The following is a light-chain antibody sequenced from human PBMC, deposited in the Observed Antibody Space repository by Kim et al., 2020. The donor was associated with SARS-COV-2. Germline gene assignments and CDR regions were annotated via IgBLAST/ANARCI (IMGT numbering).Light chain of an antibody. CDR3: NSRDKSGDHVL. Sequence: SSELTRDPAVSVALGQTVTITCQGDSLRTYYASWYQQKPGQAPILVIYGKNNRPSGIPDRFSGSSSGNTASLTVTGAQAVDEADYYCNSRDKSGDHVLFGGGTQLTVL. V-gene: IGLV3-19*01. CDR1: SLRTYY. J-gene: IGLJ2*01. CDR2: GKN.